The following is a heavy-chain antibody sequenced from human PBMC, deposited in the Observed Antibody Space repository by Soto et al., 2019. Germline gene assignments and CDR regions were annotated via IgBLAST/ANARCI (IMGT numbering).Heavy chain of an antibody. CDR2: LSRSGGAT. CDR1: GFNTRFYS. V-gene: IGHV3-23*01. Sequence: GGSLRLSCTASGFNTRFYSMIWVRQTPAQRQECVAALSRSGGATYYADSVRGRFTISRDGSKDTLFLQMSNVRSEDTAMYYCSKGETSTSRDSFDTWGQGTLVTVSS. J-gene: IGHJ5*02. CDR3: SKGETSTSRDSFDT. D-gene: IGHD1-1*01.